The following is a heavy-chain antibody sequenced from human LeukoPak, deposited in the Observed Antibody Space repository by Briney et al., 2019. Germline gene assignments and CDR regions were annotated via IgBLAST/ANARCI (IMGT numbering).Heavy chain of an antibody. D-gene: IGHD3-9*01. J-gene: IGHJ4*02. CDR1: GYTFTSYG. CDR3: SSTYYDILTGYSYYFDC. V-gene: IGHV1-18*01. Sequence: ASVKVSCKASGYTFTSYGISWVRQAPGQGLEWMGWISAYNGNTNYAQKLQGRVTMTTDTSTSTAYMELRSLRSDDTAVYYCSSTYYDILTGYSYYFDCWGQGTLVTVSS. CDR2: ISAYNGNT.